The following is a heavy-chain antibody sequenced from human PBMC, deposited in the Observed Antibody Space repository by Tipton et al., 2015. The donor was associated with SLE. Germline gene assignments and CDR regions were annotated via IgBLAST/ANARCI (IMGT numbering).Heavy chain of an antibody. D-gene: IGHD7-27*01. CDR3: ARTLGIRRFQFDS. CDR1: GGSISDYY. J-gene: IGHJ4*02. V-gene: IGHV4-34*09. Sequence: TLSLTCAVYGGSISDYYWSWIRQTPGEGLEWIGEINHSGGGRGSNYNPSLKSRVTMSVDTSKNQFSLDLRSVTAADTALYYCARTLGIRRFQFDSWGQGTLVTVSS. CDR2: INHSGGGRGS.